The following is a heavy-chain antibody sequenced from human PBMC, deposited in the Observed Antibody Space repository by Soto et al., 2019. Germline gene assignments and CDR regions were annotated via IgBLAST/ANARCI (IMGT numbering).Heavy chain of an antibody. V-gene: IGHV4-59*01. CDR3: ARSGYSHGYRGDYFDY. D-gene: IGHD5-18*01. J-gene: IGHJ4*02. CDR2: IYNNGNT. Sequence: QVQLQESGPGLVKPSETLSLTCTVSGGSINSYYWSWIRQPPGKGLEWIGYIYNNGNTNYNPSLKSRVTISVDKSKNQFSPKLSSVSAADTALYYCARSGYSHGYRGDYFDYWGQGTLVTVSS. CDR1: GGSINSYY.